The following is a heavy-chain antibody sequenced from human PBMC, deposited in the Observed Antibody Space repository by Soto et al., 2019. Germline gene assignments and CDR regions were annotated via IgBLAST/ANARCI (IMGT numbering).Heavy chain of an antibody. V-gene: IGHV4-34*01. CDR3: ARGVLWFGELSRIDY. Sequence: SETLSLTCAVYGGSFSGYYWSWIRQPPGKGLEWIGEINHSGSTNYNPSLKSRVTISVDTSKNQFSLKLSSVTAADTAVYYCARGVLWFGELSRIDYWGQGTLVTVSS. J-gene: IGHJ4*02. D-gene: IGHD3-10*01. CDR2: INHSGST. CDR1: GGSFSGYY.